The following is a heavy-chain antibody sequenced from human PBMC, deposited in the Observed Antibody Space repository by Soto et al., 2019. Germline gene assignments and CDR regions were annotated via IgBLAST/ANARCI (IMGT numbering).Heavy chain of an antibody. CDR2: INPNSGGT. CDR3: ARDDIVEVPAVRNYWFDP. J-gene: IGHJ5*02. V-gene: IGHV1-2*02. D-gene: IGHD2-2*01. CDR1: GYTFTGYY. Sequence: ASVKVSCKASGYTFTGYYMHWVRQAPGQGLEWMGWINPNSGGTNYAQNFQGRVTMTRDTSISTAYMELRRLRSDDTAVYYCARDDIVEVPAVRNYWFDPWGQGTLVTVSS.